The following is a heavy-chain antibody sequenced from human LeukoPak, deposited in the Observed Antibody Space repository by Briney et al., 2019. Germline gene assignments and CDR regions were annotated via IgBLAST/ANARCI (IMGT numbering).Heavy chain of an antibody. CDR2: IYYSGST. J-gene: IGHJ4*01. Sequence: SETLSLTCTVSGGSISSYYWSWIRQPPGKGLEWIGYIYYSGSTNYNPSLQSRVTISVDTSKNQFSLKLRCVAGADTSVYYIAGGAVAVGIDYWGQGTLLTVYS. V-gene: IGHV4-59*01. D-gene: IGHD6-19*01. CDR1: GGSISSYY. CDR3: AGGAVAVGIDY.